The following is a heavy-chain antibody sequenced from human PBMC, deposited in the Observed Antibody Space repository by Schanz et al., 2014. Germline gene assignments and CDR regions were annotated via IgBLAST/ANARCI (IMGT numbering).Heavy chain of an antibody. CDR2: IWYDGRNK. Sequence: QGQLVESGGGVVQPGRSLRLSCAASGFTFSSYGMHWVRQAPGKGLEWVAIIWYDGRNKYYADSVKGRFTISRDNSKNTLYLQMNSLRVEDTALYYCAREYSSYGTVYYWGQGTLVTVSS. V-gene: IGHV3-33*08. J-gene: IGHJ4*02. D-gene: IGHD5-12*01. CDR1: GFTFSSYG. CDR3: AREYSSYGTVYY.